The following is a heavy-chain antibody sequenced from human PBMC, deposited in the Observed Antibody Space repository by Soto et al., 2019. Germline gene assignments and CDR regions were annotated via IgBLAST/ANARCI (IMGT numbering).Heavy chain of an antibody. CDR2: IGTAGDP. J-gene: IGHJ6*02. Sequence: VGSLRLSCAASGFTFSSYDMHWVRQATGKGLEWVSAIGTAGDPYYPGSVKGRFTISRENAKNSLYLQMNSLRAGDTAVYYCARGGIRYLYTNYYYGMDVWGQGTTVTVSS. CDR1: GFTFSSYD. D-gene: IGHD3-9*01. CDR3: ARGGIRYLYTNYYYGMDV. V-gene: IGHV3-13*05.